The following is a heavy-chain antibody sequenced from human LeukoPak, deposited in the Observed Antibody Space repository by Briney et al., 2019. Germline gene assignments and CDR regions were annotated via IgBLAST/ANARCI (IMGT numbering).Heavy chain of an antibody. D-gene: IGHD4-23*01. CDR2: VDPEDGET. V-gene: IGHV1-69-2*01. Sequence: ATVKISCXVSGYTFTDYYMHWVQQARGKGLEWMALVDPEDGETIYAEKFQGRVTITADTSTDTAYMELSSLRSEDTAVYYCATVGPTVVTLGVDFDYWGQGTLVTVSS. CDR3: ATVGPTVVTLGVDFDY. CDR1: GYTFTDYY. J-gene: IGHJ4*02.